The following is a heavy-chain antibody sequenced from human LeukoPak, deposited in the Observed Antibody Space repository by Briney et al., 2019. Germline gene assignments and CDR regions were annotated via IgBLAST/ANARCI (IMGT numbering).Heavy chain of an antibody. CDR3: ARSYSSGWSSDYYMDV. Sequence: SGTLSLTCTVSGGSISSYYWSWIRQPAGKGLEWIGRIYTSGSTNYNPSLKSRVTMSVDTSKNQFSLKLSSVTAADTAVYYCARSYSSGWSSDYYMDVWGKGTTVTVSS. J-gene: IGHJ6*03. V-gene: IGHV4-4*07. D-gene: IGHD6-19*01. CDR1: GGSISSYY. CDR2: IYTSGST.